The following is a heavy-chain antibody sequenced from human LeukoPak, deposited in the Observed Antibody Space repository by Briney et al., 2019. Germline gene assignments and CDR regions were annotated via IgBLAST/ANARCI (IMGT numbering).Heavy chain of an antibody. V-gene: IGHV4-4*07. CDR2: IYTSGST. CDR3: ARSGGRLKHDC. D-gene: IGHD3-10*01. CDR1: GGSISSYY. J-gene: IGHJ4*02. Sequence: PSETLSLTCTVSGGSISSYYWSWIRHHAGTGLEWIWRIYTSGSTNYNPSLKSRVTLPVDTSTNQFSLKLNPSTAADTTMSKFARSGGRLKHDCWGEGTLVSVSS.